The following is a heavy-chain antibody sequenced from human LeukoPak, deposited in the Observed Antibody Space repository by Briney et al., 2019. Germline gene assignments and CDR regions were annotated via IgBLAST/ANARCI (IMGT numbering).Heavy chain of an antibody. Sequence: PGGSLRLSCAASGFTFSSYWMSWVRQAPGKGLEWVAVISYDGGITNYADSVKGRFTISRDNSKNTLYLQLNSLRAEDAAVYYCARDSTYYYASGSSGPHYFDYWGQGTLVTVSS. CDR1: GFTFSSYW. D-gene: IGHD3-10*01. CDR2: ISYDGGIT. CDR3: ARDSTYYYASGSSGPHYFDY. J-gene: IGHJ4*02. V-gene: IGHV3-30*01.